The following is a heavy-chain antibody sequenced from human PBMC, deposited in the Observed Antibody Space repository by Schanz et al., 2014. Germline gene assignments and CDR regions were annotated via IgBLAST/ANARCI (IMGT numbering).Heavy chain of an antibody. CDR2: ISNDGSIK. J-gene: IGHJ4*02. CDR3: ASPSGYSDYGTYFDF. V-gene: IGHV3-30-3*01. CDR1: GFTLSSYA. Sequence: QVQMVESGGGVVQPGRSLRLSCAAYGFTLSSYAMHWVRQAPGKGLEWVAVISNDGSIKYYADSVEGRFTISRDNSRNTLYLQMNSLRTEDTAVYYCASPSGYSDYGTYFDFWGQGTLVTVSS. D-gene: IGHD5-12*01.